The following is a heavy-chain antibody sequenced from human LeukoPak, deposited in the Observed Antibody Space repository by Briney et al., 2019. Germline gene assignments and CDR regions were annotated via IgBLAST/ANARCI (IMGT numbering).Heavy chain of an antibody. Sequence: GGSLRLSCAASGFTFSSYSMYWVRQAPGKGLEWVSSISSSSSYIYYADSVKGRFTISRDNAKNSLYLQMNSLRAEDTAVYYCASGYSGYDSGDYWGQGTLVTVSS. J-gene: IGHJ4*02. CDR1: GFTFSSYS. CDR3: ASGYSGYDSGDY. V-gene: IGHV3-21*01. CDR2: ISSSSSYI. D-gene: IGHD5-12*01.